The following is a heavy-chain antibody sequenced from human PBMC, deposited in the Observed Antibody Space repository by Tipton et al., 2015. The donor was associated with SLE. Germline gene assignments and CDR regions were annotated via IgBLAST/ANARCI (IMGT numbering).Heavy chain of an antibody. V-gene: IGHV4-38-2*01. D-gene: IGHD1-26*01. Sequence: TLSLTCAVSGYSISSGYYWGWIRQPPGKGLEWIGSIYHSGSTYYNPSLKGRVTISVDTSKNQFSLKLSSVTAADTAVYYCARGGGSYYDYWGQGTLVTVSS. CDR1: GYSISSGYY. J-gene: IGHJ4*02. CDR2: IYHSGST. CDR3: ARGGGSYYDY.